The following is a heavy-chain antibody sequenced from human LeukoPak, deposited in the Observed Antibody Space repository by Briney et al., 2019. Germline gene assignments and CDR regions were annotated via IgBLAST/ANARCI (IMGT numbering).Heavy chain of an antibody. D-gene: IGHD6-19*01. J-gene: IGHJ4*02. CDR3: AKDPALLIAVAGDYYFDY. CDR2: ISGSGGST. CDR1: GFTFSSYA. V-gene: IGHV3-23*01. Sequence: RPGGSLRLSCAASGFTFSSYAMSWVRQAPGKGLEWVSAISGSGGSTYYADSVKGRFTISRDNSKNTLYLQMNSLRAEDTAVYYCAKDPALLIAVAGDYYFDYWGQGTLVTVSS.